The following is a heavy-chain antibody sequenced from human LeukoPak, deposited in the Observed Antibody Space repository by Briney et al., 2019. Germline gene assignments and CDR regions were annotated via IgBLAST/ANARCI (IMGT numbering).Heavy chain of an antibody. V-gene: IGHV1-18*01. D-gene: IGHD3-22*01. Sequence: APVKVSCKASGYTFSIYGITWVRQAPGQGLEWMGWVSAYNDHTKYAQKFQGRVSMTTDKSTGTAYMELRSLRSDDTAVYYCARDSPSNYFDSSGLEFDPWGQGTLVTVSS. CDR2: VSAYNDHT. J-gene: IGHJ5*02. CDR1: GYTFSIYG. CDR3: ARDSPSNYFDSSGLEFDP.